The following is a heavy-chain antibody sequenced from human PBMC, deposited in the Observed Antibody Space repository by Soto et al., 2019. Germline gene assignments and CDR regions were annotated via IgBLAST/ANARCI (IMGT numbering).Heavy chain of an antibody. CDR1: GFTFSSYG. CDR3: AKDRLLYYFDY. J-gene: IGHJ4*02. V-gene: IGHV3-30*18. CDR2: ISYDGSNK. D-gene: IGHD3-3*01. Sequence: GGSLRLSCAASGFTFSSYGMHWVRQAPGKGLEWVAVISYDGSNKYYADSVKGRFTISRDNSKNTLYLQMNSLRAEDTAVYYCAKDRLLYYFDYWGQGTLVTVSS.